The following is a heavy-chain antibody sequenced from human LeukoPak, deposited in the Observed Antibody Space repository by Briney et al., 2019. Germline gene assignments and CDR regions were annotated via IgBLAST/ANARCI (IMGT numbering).Heavy chain of an antibody. CDR3: ARQGMGDHRVFDY. J-gene: IGHJ4*02. CDR2: IYASGTT. V-gene: IGHV4-4*07. D-gene: IGHD2-21*02. Sequence: SETLSLTCTVSGDSISSYYWSWVRQPAGKGLGWMGRIYASGTTNYNPSLKSRVTMSVDTSKNEFSLNLISVTAADTAVFYCARQGMGDHRVFDYWGEGNLVTVSS. CDR1: GDSISSYY.